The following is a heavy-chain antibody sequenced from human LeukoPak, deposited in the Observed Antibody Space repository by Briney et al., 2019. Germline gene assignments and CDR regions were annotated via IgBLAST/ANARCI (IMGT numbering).Heavy chain of an antibody. D-gene: IGHD4-11*01. V-gene: IGHV3-30-3*01. Sequence: GGSLRLSCAASGFTFSSYAMHWVRQAPGKGLEWVAVISYDGSNKYHADSVKGRFTISRDNSKNTLYLQMNSLRAEDTAVYYCARDGHLPTVSRYPHYFDYWGQGTLVTVSS. J-gene: IGHJ4*02. CDR1: GFTFSSYA. CDR3: ARDGHLPTVSRYPHYFDY. CDR2: ISYDGSNK.